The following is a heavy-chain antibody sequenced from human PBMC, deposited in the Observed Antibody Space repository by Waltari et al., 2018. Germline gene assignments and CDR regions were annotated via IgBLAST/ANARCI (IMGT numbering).Heavy chain of an antibody. CDR3: ARTTYYYDSSGYYYDYYYGMDV. Sequence: EVQLVQSGAEVKKPGESLKISCKGSGYSFTRYWIGWVLQMPGNGLVWRGIIYPGDSDTRYSPSFQGQVTISADKSISTAYLQWSSLKASDTAMYYCARTTYYYDSSGYYYDYYYGMDVWGQGTTVTVSS. D-gene: IGHD3-22*01. J-gene: IGHJ6*02. V-gene: IGHV5-51*01. CDR1: GYSFTRYW. CDR2: IYPGDSDT.